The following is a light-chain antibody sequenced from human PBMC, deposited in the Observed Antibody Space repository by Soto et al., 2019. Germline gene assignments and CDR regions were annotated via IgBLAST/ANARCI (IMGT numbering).Light chain of an antibody. V-gene: IGLV2-8*01. CDR1: SSDVGGYNY. J-gene: IGLJ1*01. Sequence: QSVLTQPPSASGSPGQSVTISCTGTSSDVGGYNYVSWYQQHPGKAPKLMIYEVSKRPSGVPDRFSGSKSGNTASLTVSGLQAEDETDYYCSSYASSNHLVFGPGTKVTVL. CDR2: EVS. CDR3: SSYASSNHLV.